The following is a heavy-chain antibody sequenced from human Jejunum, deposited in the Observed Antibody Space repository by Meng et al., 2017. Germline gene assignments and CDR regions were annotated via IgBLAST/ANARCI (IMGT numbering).Heavy chain of an antibody. V-gene: IGHV4-34*01. D-gene: IGHD6-13*01. Sequence: QVQLQQWGAGLLKPSETLSLTCAIYGGSFNNYYWSWIRQPPGEGLEWIGEIHQSGSTNYNPSPKSRVTISVDSSKNQFFLDLSSVTAADTAVYYCASLSSSWSGADYWGQGTLVTDSS. CDR2: IHQSGST. CDR3: ASLSSSWSGADY. J-gene: IGHJ4*02. CDR1: GGSFNNYY.